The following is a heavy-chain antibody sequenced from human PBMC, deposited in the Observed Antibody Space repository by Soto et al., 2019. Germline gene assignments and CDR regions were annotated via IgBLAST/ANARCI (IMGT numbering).Heavy chain of an antibody. CDR1: GGSISSSSYF. J-gene: IGHJ6*02. D-gene: IGHD3-16*02. V-gene: IGHV4-39*07. CDR3: ARDRMGYDYVWGSYRYGQADYGMDV. CDR2: IYTSGST. Sequence: PSETLSLTCTVSGGSISSSSYFWGWIRQPPGKGLEWIGSIYTSGSTNYNPSLKSRVTMSVDTSKNQFSLKLSSVTAADTAVYYCARDRMGYDYVWGSYRYGQADYGMDVWGQGTTVTVSS.